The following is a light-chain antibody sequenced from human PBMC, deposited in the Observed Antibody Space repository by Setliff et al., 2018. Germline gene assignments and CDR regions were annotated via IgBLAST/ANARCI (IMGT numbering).Light chain of an antibody. Sequence: QAVVTQEPSLTVSPGGTVTLTCGLKTRTVTSGFYPSWFQQKPGQAPKSLIYDTRNRHSWTPARFSGSVLGGRAALTLSNVQPEDEADYYCLLYFSDTYVFGSGTKVTVL. CDR3: LLYFSDTYV. V-gene: IGLV7-43*01. CDR2: DTR. CDR1: TRTVTSGFY. J-gene: IGLJ1*01.